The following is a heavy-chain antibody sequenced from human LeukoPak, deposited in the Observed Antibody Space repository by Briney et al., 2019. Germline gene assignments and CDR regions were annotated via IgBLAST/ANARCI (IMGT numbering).Heavy chain of an antibody. Sequence: GGSLRLSCVASGFTFSSYSMNWVRQAPGKGLEWVSSISSSSSYIYYADSVKGRFTISRDNAKNSLYLQMNSLRAEDTAVYYCARDSTTDDFWSGYSSYGMDVWGQGTTVTVSS. CDR2: ISSSSSYI. CDR1: GFTFSSYS. D-gene: IGHD3-3*01. V-gene: IGHV3-21*01. J-gene: IGHJ6*02. CDR3: ARDSTTDDFWSGYSSYGMDV.